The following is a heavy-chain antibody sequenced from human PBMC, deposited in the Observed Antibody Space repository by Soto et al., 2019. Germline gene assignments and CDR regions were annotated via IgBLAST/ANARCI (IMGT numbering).Heavy chain of an antibody. V-gene: IGHV3-74*01. D-gene: IGHD2-2*01. Sequence: EVQLVESGGGLVQPGGSRRLSCAASGFTLSTYWMHWVRQGPGKGLVWVSRINRDESSATYADSVKGRFTISRDNAKNTLYLQMNSLRAEDTAVYYCTSGPPMSCSSPNCYASPFDYWGQGTLVTVSS. CDR1: GFTLSTYW. CDR2: INRDESSA. CDR3: TSGPPMSCSSPNCYASPFDY. J-gene: IGHJ4*02.